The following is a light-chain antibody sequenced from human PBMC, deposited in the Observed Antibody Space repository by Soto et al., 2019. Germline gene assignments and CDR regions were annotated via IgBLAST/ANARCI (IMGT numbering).Light chain of an antibody. J-gene: IGKJ1*01. CDR1: QTVSSV. Sequence: DIQMTQSPSTLSGSVGDRVTITCRASQTVSSVVAWYQQKPGKAPKLLIYKASTLKSGVPSRFSGSGSGTEFTLTISSLQPDDFATYYCQHYNSYSEAFGQGTKVDIK. CDR3: QHYNSYSEA. V-gene: IGKV1-5*03. CDR2: KAS.